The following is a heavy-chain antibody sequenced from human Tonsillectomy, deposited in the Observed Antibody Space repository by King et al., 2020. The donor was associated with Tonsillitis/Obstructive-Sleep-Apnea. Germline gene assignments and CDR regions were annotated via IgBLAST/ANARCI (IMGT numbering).Heavy chain of an antibody. CDR2: LSYDGTNK. V-gene: IGHV3-30*09. J-gene: IGHJ4*02. D-gene: IGHD2-15*01. CDR1: GFTFIRYA. CDR3: ARDSDGAPVAPAY. Sequence: VQLVESGGGVVQPGRSLRLSCAASGFTFIRYAMHWVRQAPGKGLEWVAVLSYDGTNKYADSVKGRFAISRDNSKNTLYLQMNSLRAEDTAVYYCARDSDGAPVAPAYWGQGTLVTVSS.